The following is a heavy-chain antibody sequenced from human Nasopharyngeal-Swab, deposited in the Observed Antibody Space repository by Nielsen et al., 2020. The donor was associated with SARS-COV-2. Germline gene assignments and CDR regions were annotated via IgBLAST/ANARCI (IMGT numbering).Heavy chain of an antibody. J-gene: IGHJ5*02. CDR3: ARVEAYYDILTGGET. V-gene: IGHV1-18*01. Sequence: ASVKVSCKASGYTFTTYGISWVRQAPGQGLEWMGWISAYNGNTNYAQKLQGRVTMTTDTSTSTAYMELRSLRSDDTAVYYRARVEAYYDILTGGETWGQGTLVTVSS. D-gene: IGHD3-9*01. CDR2: ISAYNGNT. CDR1: GYTFTTYG.